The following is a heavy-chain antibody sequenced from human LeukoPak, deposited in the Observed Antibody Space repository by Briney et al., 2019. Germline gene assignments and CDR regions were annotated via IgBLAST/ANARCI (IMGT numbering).Heavy chain of an antibody. Sequence: PGGSLRLSCAASGFTFSSYSMNWVRQAPGKGLEWVSSISSSSNYIYYADSVKGRFTISRDNAKNSLFLQMNSLRAEDTAVYYCARTVAATGAYFGYWGQGTLVTVSS. CDR1: GFTFSSYS. J-gene: IGHJ4*02. CDR3: ARTVAATGAYFGY. CDR2: ISSSSNYI. V-gene: IGHV3-21*01. D-gene: IGHD2-15*01.